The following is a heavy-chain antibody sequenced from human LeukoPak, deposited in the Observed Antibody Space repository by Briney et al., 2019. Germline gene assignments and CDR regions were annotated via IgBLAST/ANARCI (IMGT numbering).Heavy chain of an antibody. CDR3: ARGIVVVTAIPYFDY. V-gene: IGHV4-34*01. D-gene: IGHD2-21*02. Sequence: PSETLSLTCAVYGGSFSGYYWSWIRQPPGKGLEWMGEINHSGSTNYNPSLKSRVTISVDTSKNQFSLKLSSVTAADTAVYYCARGIVVVTAIPYFDYWGQGTLVTVSS. J-gene: IGHJ4*02. CDR2: INHSGST. CDR1: GGSFSGYY.